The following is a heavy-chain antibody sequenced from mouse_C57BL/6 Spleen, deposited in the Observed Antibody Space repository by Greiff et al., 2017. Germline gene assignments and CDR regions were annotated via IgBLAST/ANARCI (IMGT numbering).Heavy chain of an antibody. Sequence: EVQLVESGGGLVKPGGSLKLSCAASGFTFSDYGMHWVRQAPEKGLAWVAYISSGSSTIYYADTVKGRFTISRDNAKNTLFLQMTSLRSEDTAMYYCARNDGYSYYFDYWGQGTTLTVSS. J-gene: IGHJ2*01. CDR2: ISSGSSTI. CDR1: GFTFSDYG. CDR3: ARNDGYSYYFDY. D-gene: IGHD2-3*01. V-gene: IGHV5-17*01.